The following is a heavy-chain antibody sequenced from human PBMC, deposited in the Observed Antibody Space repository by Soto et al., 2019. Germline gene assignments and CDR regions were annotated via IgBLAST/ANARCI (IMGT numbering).Heavy chain of an antibody. CDR2: ISGSGGST. V-gene: IGHV3-23*01. CDR3: AKGNSWSPARVLDI. J-gene: IGHJ3*02. CDR1: GFTFSSYA. Sequence: GGSLRLSCAASGFTFSSYAMNWVRQAPGKGLEWVSAISGSGGSTYYADSVKGRFTISRDSSKNTLYLQMNSLRAEDTAVYYCAKGNSWSPARVLDIWGQGTMVTVSS. D-gene: IGHD1-7*01.